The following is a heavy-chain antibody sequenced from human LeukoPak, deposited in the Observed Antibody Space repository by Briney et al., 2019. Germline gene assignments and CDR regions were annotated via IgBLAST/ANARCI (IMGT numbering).Heavy chain of an antibody. V-gene: IGHV3-43*02. CDR2: ITANGDST. CDR1: GFSFAYYA. CDR3: AKDIEAGTAGFSFHY. Sequence: QAGGSLRLSCAASGFSFAYYAMHWVRQAPGKGLEWVSLITANGDSTYYADSVKGRFTISRDNSKNSLSLQMNSLRTEDTALYYCAKDIEAGTAGFSFHYWGQGTLVAVSS. D-gene: IGHD2-21*02. J-gene: IGHJ4*02.